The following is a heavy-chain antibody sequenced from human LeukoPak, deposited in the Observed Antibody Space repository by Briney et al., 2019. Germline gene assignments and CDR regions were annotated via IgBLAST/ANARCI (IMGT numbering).Heavy chain of an antibody. V-gene: IGHV4-61*01. D-gene: IGHD3-16*01. Sequence: SETLSLTCTVSGDSVSNGHYYWSWFRQPPGKRLEWIGHIYYSGNTNYNPSLKSRVSISVDTSRNQFSLRLSSVTAADTAVYYCARDHGGYYFDYWGQGTLVTVSS. CDR3: ARDHGGYYFDY. CDR1: GDSVSNGHYY. J-gene: IGHJ4*02. CDR2: IYYSGNT.